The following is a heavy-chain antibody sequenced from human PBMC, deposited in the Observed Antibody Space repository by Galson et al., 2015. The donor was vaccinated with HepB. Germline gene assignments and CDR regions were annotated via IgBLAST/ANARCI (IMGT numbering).Heavy chain of an antibody. J-gene: IGHJ4*02. CDR1: GLTFSSYA. CDR2: LSGSGGST. V-gene: IGHV3-23*01. D-gene: IGHD1-26*01. Sequence: SLRLSCAASGLTFSSYAMTWVRQAPGKGLEWVSTLSGSGGSTYYADSVKGRFTISRDDSKNTLFLQMNSLRPEDTAVYYCAKGISGSYYSGTDYWGQGTLVTVSS. CDR3: AKGISGSYYSGTDY.